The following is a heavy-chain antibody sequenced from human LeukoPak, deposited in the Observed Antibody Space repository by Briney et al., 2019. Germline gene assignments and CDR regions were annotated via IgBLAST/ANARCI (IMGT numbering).Heavy chain of an antibody. V-gene: IGHV3-23*01. CDR3: AKGYHDSNGYFYYFDH. D-gene: IGHD3-22*01. J-gene: IGHJ4*02. Sequence: PGGSLRLSCAASGFTFSSYAMSWVRQAPGKGLEWVSAISGSGGSTYYADSVKGRFTISRDNSKNTLYLQMNSLRAEDTAVYYCAKGYHDSNGYFYYFDHWGQGTLVTVSS. CDR2: ISGSGGST. CDR1: GFTFSSYA.